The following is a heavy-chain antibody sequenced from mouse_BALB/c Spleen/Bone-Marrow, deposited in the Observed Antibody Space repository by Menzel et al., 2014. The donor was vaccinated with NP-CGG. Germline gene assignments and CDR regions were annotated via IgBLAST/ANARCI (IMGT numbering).Heavy chain of an antibody. CDR3: VREDWYEACFPY. CDR1: GYSITSGYG. J-gene: IGHJ3*01. D-gene: IGHD2-14*01. CDR2: IHYSGNT. V-gene: IGHV3-1*02. Sequence: EVQGVESGPDLVKPSQSLSLTCTVTGYSITSGYGWHWVRQFPGNKLEWMGYIHYSGNTDYNPSLKSRISFTRDTSKNQFFLQLNSVTTEDTATYYCVREDWYEACFPYWGQGTLVTVSA.